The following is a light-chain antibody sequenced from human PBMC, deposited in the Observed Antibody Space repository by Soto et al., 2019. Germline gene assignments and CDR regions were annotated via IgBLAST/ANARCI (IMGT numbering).Light chain of an antibody. CDR3: SSYTSRTTLVV. CDR2: EVS. J-gene: IGLJ2*01. V-gene: IGLV2-14*01. Sequence: QSALTQPASVSGSPGQWITISCTGTSSDVGGFHYVSWHQQHPGKAPKLMIYEVSNRPSGVSNRFSGSKSGNTASLTISGLQAEDEADYYCSSYTSRTTLVVFGGGTKLTVL. CDR1: SSDVGGFHY.